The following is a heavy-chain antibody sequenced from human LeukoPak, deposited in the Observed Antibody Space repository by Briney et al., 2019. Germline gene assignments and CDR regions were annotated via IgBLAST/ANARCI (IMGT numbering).Heavy chain of an antibody. J-gene: IGHJ4*02. D-gene: IGHD2-2*01. CDR1: GFTFSSYS. Sequence: GGSLRLSCAASGFTFSSYSMNWVRQAPGKGLDWVSSISSSSSYIYYADSVKGRFTISRDNAKNSLYLQMNSLRAEDTAQYYCARYCSSTSCYGFDYWGQGTLVTVSS. V-gene: IGHV3-21*01. CDR3: ARYCSSTSCYGFDY. CDR2: ISSSSSYI.